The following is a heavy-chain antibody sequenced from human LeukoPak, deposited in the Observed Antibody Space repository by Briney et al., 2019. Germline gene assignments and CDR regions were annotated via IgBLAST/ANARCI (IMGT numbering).Heavy chain of an antibody. Sequence: GESLKISCKGSGYSFTSYWIGWVRQMPGKGLEWMGIIDPSDSETRYTPSFQGQVTISVDKSLTTADLQWNSLKASDTAMYYCARQTAMGRSGDYWGQGTLVTVSS. J-gene: IGHJ4*02. CDR2: IDPSDSET. CDR3: ARQTAMGRSGDY. V-gene: IGHV5-51*01. CDR1: GYSFTSYW. D-gene: IGHD5-18*01.